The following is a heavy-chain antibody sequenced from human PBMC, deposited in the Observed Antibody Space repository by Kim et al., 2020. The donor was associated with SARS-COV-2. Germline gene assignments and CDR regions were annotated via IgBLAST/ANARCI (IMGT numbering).Heavy chain of an antibody. D-gene: IGHD4-4*01. J-gene: IGHJ5*02. CDR1: GVSISSGDFY. CDR2: FDYTGST. Sequence: SETLSLTCAAFGVSISSGDFYWGWIRQPPGKGLEWVGNFDYTGSTYYNPFLKSRVSLSVDTSKNQLSLRLTSLTAADTGVYYCGRPYRGRARGAWFDPWGQGAL. CDR3: GRPYRGRARGAWFDP. V-gene: IGHV4-39*01.